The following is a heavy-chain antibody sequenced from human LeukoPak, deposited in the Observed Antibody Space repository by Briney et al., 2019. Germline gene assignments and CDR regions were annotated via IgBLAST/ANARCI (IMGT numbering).Heavy chain of an antibody. CDR1: GFTFRSYG. CDR3: ARGGLIQRHAFDI. CDR2: IRYDGSNK. J-gene: IGHJ3*02. D-gene: IGHD1-1*01. Sequence: GGSLRLSCAASGFTFRSYGMYWVRQAPGKGLEWVAFIRYDGSNKHYADSVKGRFTISRDNSKNTLYLQMNSLRGEDTALYYCARGGLIQRHAFDIWGQGTMVTVSS. V-gene: IGHV3-30*02.